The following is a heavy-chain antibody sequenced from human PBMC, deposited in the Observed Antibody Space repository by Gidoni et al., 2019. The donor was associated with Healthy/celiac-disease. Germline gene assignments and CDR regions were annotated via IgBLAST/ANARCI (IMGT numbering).Heavy chain of an antibody. D-gene: IGHD2-15*01. J-gene: IGHJ4*02. CDR3: AREIRWELLGYFDY. V-gene: IGHV3-23*01. CDR1: GFTFSSYA. CDR2: ISGSGGST. Sequence: EVQLLESGGGLVQPGGSVRLSCAAYGFTFSSYAMSCVRQAPGKGLEWVSAISGSGGSTYYADSVKGRFTISRDNSKSTLYLQMNSLRAEDTSVYYCAREIRWELLGYFDYWCQGTLVTFSS.